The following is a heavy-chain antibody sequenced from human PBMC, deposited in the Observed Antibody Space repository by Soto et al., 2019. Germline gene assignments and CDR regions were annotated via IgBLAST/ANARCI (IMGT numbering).Heavy chain of an antibody. J-gene: IGHJ3*02. CDR2: ISSSGSSM. D-gene: IGHD4-4*01. V-gene: IGHV3-11*01. Sequence: QGQLVESGGGLVKPGGSLRLTCAASGFTFSDYYMSWIRQAPGKGLEWVSYISSSGSSMYYADSEKGRITTSRNSAKNSLYLQMNSLRAEDTALYDCATYSNDAFDIWGQWPMVTVSS. CDR1: GFTFSDYY. CDR3: ATYSNDAFDI.